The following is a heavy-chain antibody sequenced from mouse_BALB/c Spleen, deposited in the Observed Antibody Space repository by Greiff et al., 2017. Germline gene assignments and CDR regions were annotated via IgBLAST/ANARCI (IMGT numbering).Heavy chain of an antibody. CDR3: ARSGGYYYAMEF. CDR2: IDPANGNT. V-gene: IGHV14-3*02. D-gene: IGHD2-2*01. Sequence: DVKLQESGAELVKPGASVKLSCTASGFNIKDTYMHWVKQRPEQGLEWIGRIDPANGNTKYDPKFQGKATITADTSSNTAYLQLSSLTSEDTAVYYCARSGGYYYAMEFWGQGTSVTVSS. J-gene: IGHJ4*01. CDR1: GFNIKDTY.